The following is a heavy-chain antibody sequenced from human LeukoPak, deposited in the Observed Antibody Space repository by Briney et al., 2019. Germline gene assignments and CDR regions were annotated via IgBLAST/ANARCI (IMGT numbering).Heavy chain of an antibody. CDR1: GFTFDNND. V-gene: IGHV3-13*01. CDR3: AKDWDDYGDYLPLDN. CDR2: IGSAGYT. J-gene: IGHJ4*02. Sequence: GGSLRLSCEVSGFTFDNNDMHWVRHTTGKGLEWVSAIGSAGYTYYADSVKGRFTVSRDNSKNTLYLQMNSLRAEDTAVYYCAKDWDDYGDYLPLDNWGQGTLVTVSS. D-gene: IGHD4-17*01.